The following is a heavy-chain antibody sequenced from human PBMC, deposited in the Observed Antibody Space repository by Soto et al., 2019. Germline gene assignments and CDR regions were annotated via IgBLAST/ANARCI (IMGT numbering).Heavy chain of an antibody. D-gene: IGHD2-8*01. CDR3: ARGEGYCTNGVCYNYHYYGMDV. J-gene: IGHJ6*02. V-gene: IGHV5-51*01. Sequence: RGESLKISCKGSGYSFTSYWIGWVRQMPGKGLEWMGIIYPGDSDTRYSPSFQGQVTISADKSISTAYLQWSSLKASDTAMYYCARGEGYCTNGVCYNYHYYGMDVWGQGTTVTVSS. CDR1: GYSFTSYW. CDR2: IYPGDSDT.